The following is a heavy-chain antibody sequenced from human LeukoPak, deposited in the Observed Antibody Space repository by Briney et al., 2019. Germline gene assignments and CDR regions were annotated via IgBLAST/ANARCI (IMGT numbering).Heavy chain of an antibody. J-gene: IGHJ4*02. CDR3: ARALYYYGSGSYAIDY. D-gene: IGHD3-10*01. CDR2: ISAYNGNT. Sequence: ASVKVSCKASGYTFTSYGISWVRQAPGQGLEWMEWISAYNGNTNYAQRLQGRVTMTTDTSTSTAYMELRSLRSDDTAVYYCARALYYYGSGSYAIDYWGQGTLVTVSS. CDR1: GYTFTSYG. V-gene: IGHV1-18*01.